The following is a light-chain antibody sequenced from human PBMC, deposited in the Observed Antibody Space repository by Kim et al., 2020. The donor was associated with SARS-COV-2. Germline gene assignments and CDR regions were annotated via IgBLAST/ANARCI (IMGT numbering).Light chain of an antibody. Sequence: EIVLTQSPGTLSLSPGERATLSCRASQSVSSSYLAWYQQKPGQAPRLLIYGASSRATGIPDRFSGSGSGTDFTLTISRLEPEDFAVYYCQQYGSSPGTVGQGTKLEI. CDR3: QQYGSSPGT. V-gene: IGKV3-20*01. CDR2: GAS. CDR1: QSVSSSY. J-gene: IGKJ2*01.